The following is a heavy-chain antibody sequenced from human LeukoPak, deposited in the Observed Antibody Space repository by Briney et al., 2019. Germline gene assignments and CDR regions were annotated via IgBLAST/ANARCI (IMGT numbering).Heavy chain of an antibody. CDR1: GFTFSSYA. CDR2: ISYDGSNK. Sequence: GRSLRLSWAASGFTFSSYAMHWVRQAPGKGLEWVAVISYDGSNKYYADSVKGRFTISRDNSKNTLYLQMNSLRAEDTAVYYCARAITYSSFVARDAFDIWGQGTMGTVSS. D-gene: IGHD6-6*01. CDR3: ARAITYSSFVARDAFDI. J-gene: IGHJ3*02. V-gene: IGHV3-30-3*01.